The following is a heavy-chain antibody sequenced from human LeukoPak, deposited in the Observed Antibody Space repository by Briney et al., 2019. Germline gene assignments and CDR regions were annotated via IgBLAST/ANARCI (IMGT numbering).Heavy chain of an antibody. CDR1: GFTFSRYS. CDR3: ASYDFWSGPPLDY. J-gene: IGHJ4*02. D-gene: IGHD3-3*01. Sequence: PGGSLRLSCAASGFTFSRYSMSWVRQAPGKGLEWVANIKQDGSEKYYVDSVKGRFTISRDNAKNSLYLQMNSLRAEDTAVYYCASYDFWSGPPLDYWGQGTLVTVSS. CDR2: IKQDGSEK. V-gene: IGHV3-7*01.